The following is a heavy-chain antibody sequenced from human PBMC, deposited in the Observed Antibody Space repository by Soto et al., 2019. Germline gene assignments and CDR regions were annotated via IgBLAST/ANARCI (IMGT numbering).Heavy chain of an antibody. V-gene: IGHV4-34*01. D-gene: IGHD5-18*01. CDR1: GGSFSVYY. CDR2: INHSGST. J-gene: IGHJ4*02. Sequence: SETLSLTCAVDGGSFSVYYWSWIRQPPGKGLEWIGEINHSGSTNYSPSLKSRVTISVDTSKNQFSLKLSSVTAADTAVYYCARAELDRGYSYGLDYWGQGTPVPVSS. CDR3: ARAELDRGYSYGLDY.